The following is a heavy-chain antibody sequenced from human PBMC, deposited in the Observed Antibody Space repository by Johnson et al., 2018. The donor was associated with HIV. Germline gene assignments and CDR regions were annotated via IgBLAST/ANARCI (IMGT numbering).Heavy chain of an antibody. CDR2: ISDGSST. V-gene: IGHV3-23*04. Sequence: VQLVESGGGLVQPGGSLRLSCAASGFTFSSYAMSWVRQAPGKGLEWVSAISDGSSTTYADSVKGRFTISRDNAKNTLYLQMNSLRAEDTAVYYCARDGESQQLPLGDAFDIWGQGTMVTVSS. CDR1: GFTFSSYA. CDR3: ARDGESQQLPLGDAFDI. J-gene: IGHJ3*02. D-gene: IGHD6-13*01.